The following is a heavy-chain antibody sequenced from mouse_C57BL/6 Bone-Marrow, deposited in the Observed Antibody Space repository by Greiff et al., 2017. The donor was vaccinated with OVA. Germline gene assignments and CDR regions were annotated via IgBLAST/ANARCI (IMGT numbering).Heavy chain of an antibody. D-gene: IGHD1-1*01. V-gene: IGHV5-6*02. Sequence: EVKLEESGGDLVKPGGSLKLSCAASGFTFSSYGMSWVRQTPDKRLEWVATISSGGSYTYYPDSVKGRFTISRDNAKNTLYLQMSSLKSEDTAMYYCARYYYGSSYYWGQGTTLTVSS. CDR3: ARYYYGSSYY. CDR2: ISSGGSYT. J-gene: IGHJ2*01. CDR1: GFTFSSYG.